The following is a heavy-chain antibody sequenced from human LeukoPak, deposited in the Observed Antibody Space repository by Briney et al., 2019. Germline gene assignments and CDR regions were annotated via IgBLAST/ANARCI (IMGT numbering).Heavy chain of an antibody. CDR2: IYYSGST. D-gene: IGHD3-22*01. J-gene: IGHJ4*02. CDR1: GGSISSSSYY. CDR3: ARDRGYYYDSSGYGPLYY. V-gene: IGHV4-39*07. Sequence: SETRSLTCTVSGGSISSSSYYWGWIRQPPGKGLEWIGSIYYSGSTYYNPSLKSRVTISVDTSKNQFSLKLSSVTAADTAVYYCARDRGYYYDSSGYGPLYYWGQGTLVTVSS.